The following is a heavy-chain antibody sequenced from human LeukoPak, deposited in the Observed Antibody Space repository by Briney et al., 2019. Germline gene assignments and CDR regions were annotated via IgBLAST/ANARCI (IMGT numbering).Heavy chain of an antibody. D-gene: IGHD1-1*01. CDR2: ISGSGGST. CDR1: GFTFSSYA. J-gene: IGHJ4*02. V-gene: IGHV3-23*01. Sequence: PGGSLRLSCAASGFTFSSYAMSWVRQAPGKGLEWVSAISGSGGSTYYADSVKGRFSISRDNAKNSLYLEMNSLRAEDTGVYYCAKEGDWNLDYWGQGALVTVSS. CDR3: AKEGDWNLDY.